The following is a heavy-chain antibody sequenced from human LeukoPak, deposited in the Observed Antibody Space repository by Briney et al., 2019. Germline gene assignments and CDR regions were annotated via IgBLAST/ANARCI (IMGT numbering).Heavy chain of an antibody. CDR2: ISHGGST. V-gene: IGHV4-4*02. Sequence: SGTLSLTCVVSGGSISNNNWWSWVRQPPGEGLERVGEISHGGSTNYNPSLKGRVTISLDKSKNQFSLKLSSVTAADTAVYYCAANPRPGYSDNWYQGAMDVWGQGTTVTVSS. D-gene: IGHD6-13*01. J-gene: IGHJ6*02. CDR1: GGSISNNNW. CDR3: AANPRPGYSDNWYQGAMDV.